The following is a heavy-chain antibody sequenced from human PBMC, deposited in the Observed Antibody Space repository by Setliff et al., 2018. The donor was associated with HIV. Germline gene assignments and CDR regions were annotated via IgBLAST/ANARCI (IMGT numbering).Heavy chain of an antibody. J-gene: IGHJ5*02. CDR1: GFTFSSYS. V-gene: IGHV3-21*01. CDR2: ISSSSSYI. Sequence: PGGSLRLSCAASGFTFSSYSMNWVRQAPGKGLEWVSSISSSSSYIYYADSVKGRFTISRDNAKNSLYLQMNSMRAEDTAVYYCARDLRPMWFRERNWFDPWGQGTLVTVSS. D-gene: IGHD3-10*01. CDR3: ARDLRPMWFRERNWFDP.